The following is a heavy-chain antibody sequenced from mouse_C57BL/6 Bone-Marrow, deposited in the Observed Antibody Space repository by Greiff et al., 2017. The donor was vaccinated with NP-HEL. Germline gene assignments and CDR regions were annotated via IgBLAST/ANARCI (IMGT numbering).Heavy chain of an antibody. CDR3: ARDGITTVVARHYYAMDY. Sequence: VQLQQPGAELVRPGSSVKLSCKASGYTFTSYWMHWVKQRPIQGLEWIGNIDPSDSETHYNQKFKDKATLTVDKSSSTAYIQLSSLTSEDSAVYYCARDGITTVVARHYYAMDYWGQGTSVTVSS. V-gene: IGHV1-52*01. CDR2: IDPSDSET. J-gene: IGHJ4*01. D-gene: IGHD1-1*01. CDR1: GYTFTSYW.